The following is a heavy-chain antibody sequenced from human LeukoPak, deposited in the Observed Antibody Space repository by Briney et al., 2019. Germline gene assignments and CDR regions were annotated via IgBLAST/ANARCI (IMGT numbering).Heavy chain of an antibody. CDR2: ISGDGGGT. V-gene: IGHV3-43*02. D-gene: IGHD6-19*01. Sequence: PGGSLRLSCAASGFTFDDYAMHWVRQAPGKGLEWVSLISGDGGGTYYADSVKGRFTISRDNSKNSLYLQMNSLRTEDTALYCCAKDLIAVAGTTEYFQHWGQGTLVTVSS. J-gene: IGHJ1*01. CDR1: GFTFDDYA. CDR3: AKDLIAVAGTTEYFQH.